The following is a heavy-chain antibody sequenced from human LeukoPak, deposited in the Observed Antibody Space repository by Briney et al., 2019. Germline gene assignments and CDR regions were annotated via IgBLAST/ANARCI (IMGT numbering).Heavy chain of an antibody. CDR1: GFTFSSYA. CDR2: ISDSGGYT. V-gene: IGHV3-23*01. J-gene: IGHJ6*02. D-gene: IGHD4-11*01. Sequence: GGSLRLSCAASGFTFSSYAMSWVRQAPGKRLEWVSGISDSGGYTYYADSVKGRFTISRDNSKNTLYLQMNSLRAEDTAVYSCAKSQLYSNYYYYYGMDVWGQGTTVTVSS. CDR3: AKSQLYSNYYYYYGMDV.